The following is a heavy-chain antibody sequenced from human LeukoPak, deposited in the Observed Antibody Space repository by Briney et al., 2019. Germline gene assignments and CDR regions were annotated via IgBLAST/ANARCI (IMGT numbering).Heavy chain of an antibody. CDR3: ARDYGDYGGTFDI. CDR2: ISYDGSNK. V-gene: IGHV3-30-3*01. D-gene: IGHD4-17*01. J-gene: IGHJ3*02. CDR1: GFTFSSFV. Sequence: QPGGSLRHSCAASGFTFSSFVIHWVRQAPGKALEWVAVISYDGSNKHYADSVKGRFTISRDNSKNTLYLQMNSLRPEDTAVYYCARDYGDYGGTFDIWGRGTMVTVSS.